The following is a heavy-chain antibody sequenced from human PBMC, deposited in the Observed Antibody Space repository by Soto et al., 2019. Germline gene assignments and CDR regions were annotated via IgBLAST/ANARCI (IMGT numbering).Heavy chain of an antibody. V-gene: IGHV5-10-1*01. CDR2: IDPSDSYT. CDR3: ASISRTYYYDSSGEDAFDI. CDR1: GYSFTSYW. Sequence: PGESLKISCKGSGYSFTSYWISWVRQMPGKGLEWMGRIDPSDSYTNYSPSFQGHVTISADKSISTAYLQWSSLKASDTAMYYCASISRTYYYDSSGEDAFDIWGQGTMVTVSS. J-gene: IGHJ3*02. D-gene: IGHD3-22*01.